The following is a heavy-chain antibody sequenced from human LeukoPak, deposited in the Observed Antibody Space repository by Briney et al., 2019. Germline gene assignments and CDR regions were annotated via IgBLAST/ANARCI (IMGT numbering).Heavy chain of an antibody. Sequence: PGGSPRLSCAASGFTFSSYSMNWVRQAPGKGLEWVSSISSSSSYIYYADSVKGRFTISRDNAKNSLYLQMNSLRAEDTAVYYCARAVRNYYDSSGYTTDYWGQGTLVTVSS. V-gene: IGHV3-21*01. CDR1: GFTFSSYS. CDR2: ISSSSSYI. CDR3: ARAVRNYYDSSGYTTDY. D-gene: IGHD3-22*01. J-gene: IGHJ4*02.